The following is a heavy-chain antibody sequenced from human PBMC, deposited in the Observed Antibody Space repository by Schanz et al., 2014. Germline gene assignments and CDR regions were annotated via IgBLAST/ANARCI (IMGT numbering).Heavy chain of an antibody. CDR3: ARDHTTESYYSAGPPIDY. J-gene: IGHJ4*02. Sequence: PGGSLRLSCAASGFSFSDYYMSWIRQAPGKGLEWVSTIGTSGGTNYADSVKGRFTISRDNSKNTLFLQMNSLRAEDTAVYYCARDHTTESYYSAGPPIDYWGQGTLLTVSS. CDR2: IGTSGGT. D-gene: IGHD1-26*01. CDR1: GFSFSDYY. V-gene: IGHV3-11*06.